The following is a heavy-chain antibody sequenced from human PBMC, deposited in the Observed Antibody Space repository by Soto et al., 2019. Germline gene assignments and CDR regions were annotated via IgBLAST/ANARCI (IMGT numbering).Heavy chain of an antibody. V-gene: IGHV4-4*02. CDR2: IYHSGST. D-gene: IGHD6-19*01. Sequence: QVQLQESGPGLVKPSGTLSLTCAVSGGSISSSNWWSWVRQPPGKGLEWIGEIYHSGSTNYNPSLKSRVTXXVXKXXNHFSLKLSSVTAADTAVYYCARDVAGTAGAGFDYWGQGTLVTVSS. CDR1: GGSISSSNW. J-gene: IGHJ4*02. CDR3: ARDVAGTAGAGFDY.